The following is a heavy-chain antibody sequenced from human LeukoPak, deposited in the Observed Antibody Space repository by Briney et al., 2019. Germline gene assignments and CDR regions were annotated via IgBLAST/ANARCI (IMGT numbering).Heavy chain of an antibody. D-gene: IGHD2-21*02. J-gene: IGHJ3*02. V-gene: IGHV3-30*04. CDR3: AREGVVTAFDVFDI. Sequence: PGGSLRLSCAASGFTFSSYAMHWVRQAPGKGLEWVAVISYDGSNKYYADSVKGRFTISRDNSKNTLYLQMNSLRAEDTAVYYCAREGVVTAFDVFDIWGQGTMVTASS. CDR1: GFTFSSYA. CDR2: ISYDGSNK.